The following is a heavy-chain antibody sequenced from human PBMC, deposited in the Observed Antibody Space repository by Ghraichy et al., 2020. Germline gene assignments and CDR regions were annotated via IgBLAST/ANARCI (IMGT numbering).Heavy chain of an antibody. CDR3: ARVLPEITGHFGDYILAFSKWFDP. CDR1: GYIFTNYD. CDR2: IGAYNGKT. Sequence: ASVKVSCQASGYIFTNYDVTWVRQAPGQGLEWMGWIGAYNGKTNYAQNFQDRLSLTTDTSTRTAYMELRGLTSDDTAVYYCARVLPEITGHFGDYILAFSKWFDPWGQGTLVTVSS. D-gene: IGHD4-17*01. J-gene: IGHJ5*02. V-gene: IGHV1-18*04.